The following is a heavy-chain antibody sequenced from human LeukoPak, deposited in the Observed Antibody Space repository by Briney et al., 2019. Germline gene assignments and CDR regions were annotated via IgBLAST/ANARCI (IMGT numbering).Heavy chain of an antibody. CDR1: GFTFSSYW. D-gene: IGHD2-15*01. J-gene: IGHJ4*02. CDR2: IKQDGSEK. CDR3: ARDRVGYSAYYFDY. Sequence: GGSLRLSCAASGFTFSSYWMSWVRQAPGEGLEWVANIKQDGSEKYYVDSVKGRFTISRDNAKNSLYLQMNSLRAEDTAVYYCARDRVGYSAYYFDYWGQGTLVTVSS. V-gene: IGHV3-7*01.